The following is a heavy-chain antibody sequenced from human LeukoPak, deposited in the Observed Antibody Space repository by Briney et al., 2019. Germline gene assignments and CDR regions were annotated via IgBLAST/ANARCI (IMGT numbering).Heavy chain of an antibody. CDR3: ARRGVFGSDNYFEY. J-gene: IGHJ4*01. D-gene: IGHD3-10*01. V-gene: IGHV4-39*01. Sequence: PETLSLTRSVAGASVYSGDYYWAWIRQPPGQSLEYIGAVYYSGVTFDNPSLSGRITMSVDTSKNQFSLNLASVTATDTAIYYCARRGVFGSDNYFEYWGQRILVIVSS. CDR1: GASVYSGDYY. CDR2: VYYSGVT.